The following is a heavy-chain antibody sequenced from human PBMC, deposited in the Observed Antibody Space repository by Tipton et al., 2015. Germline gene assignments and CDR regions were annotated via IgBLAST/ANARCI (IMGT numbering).Heavy chain of an antibody. Sequence: SGFTFSSYDIHWVRQAPGKGLEWVAVISYDGSNKYYADAVKGRFTISRDNSKNTLYVQMNSLRPEDTAVYYCAKAKSDYVDYYYGLDVWGQGTTVTVSS. CDR2: ISYDGSNK. V-gene: IGHV3-30*18. J-gene: IGHJ6*02. D-gene: IGHD4-17*01. CDR3: AKAKSDYVDYYYGLDV. CDR1: GFTFSSYD.